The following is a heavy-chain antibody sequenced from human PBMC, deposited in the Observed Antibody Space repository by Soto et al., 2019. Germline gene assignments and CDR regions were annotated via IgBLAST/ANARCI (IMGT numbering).Heavy chain of an antibody. D-gene: IGHD6-19*01. J-gene: IGHJ4*02. V-gene: IGHV4-4*02. CDR1: GGSISRINW. Sequence: QVQLQESGPGLVKPSGTLSLTCAVSGGSISRINWWSWVRQPPGKGLEWIGEIYHSGTTNYNPSLTSRVTISIDKSKNQFSLKLSSVTAADTAVYYCARVYSSGIYFDYWGQGTLVTVSS. CDR3: ARVYSSGIYFDY. CDR2: IYHSGTT.